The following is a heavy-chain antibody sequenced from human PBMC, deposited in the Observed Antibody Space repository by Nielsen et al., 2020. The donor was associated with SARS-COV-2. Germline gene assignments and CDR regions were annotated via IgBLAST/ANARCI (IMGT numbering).Heavy chain of an antibody. V-gene: IGHV3-23*01. Sequence: GESLKISCAASGFTFSSYAMSWVRQAPGKGLEWVSAISGSGGSTYYADSVKGRFTISRDNSKNTLYLQMNSLRAEDTAVYYCATSTSFDYWGQGTLVTVSS. J-gene: IGHJ4*02. CDR3: ATSTSFDY. CDR1: GFTFSSYA. CDR2: ISGSGGST.